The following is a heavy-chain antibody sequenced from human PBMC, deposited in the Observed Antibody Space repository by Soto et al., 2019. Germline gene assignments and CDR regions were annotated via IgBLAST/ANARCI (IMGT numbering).Heavy chain of an antibody. V-gene: IGHV3-15*07. J-gene: IGHJ6*02. CDR3: RKVVPYYGRDV. CDR1: GFTFSNAW. D-gene: IGHD2-2*01. Sequence: EVQLVESGGGLVKPGGSLRLSCAASGFTFSNAWMNWVRQAPGKGLGWVGRIKRKTDGGTTDYAAPVKGRFTISRDDSKNTLYLQMNNLKAEDTAVYYCRKVVPYYGRDVWGQGTTVTVSS. CDR2: IKRKTDGGTT.